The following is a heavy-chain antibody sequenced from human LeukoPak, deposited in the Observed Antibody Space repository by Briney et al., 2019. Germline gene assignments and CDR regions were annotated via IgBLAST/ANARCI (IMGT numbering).Heavy chain of an antibody. Sequence: SETLSLTCTVSGGSISSSSYYWGWIRQPPGKGLEWIGSIYYSGSTYYNPSLKSRVTISVDTSKTQFSLKLSSVTAADTAVYYCARLPIMVREIAHDAFDIWGQGTMVTVSS. CDR2: IYYSGST. D-gene: IGHD3-10*01. V-gene: IGHV4-39*01. CDR1: GGSISSSSYY. CDR3: ARLPIMVREIAHDAFDI. J-gene: IGHJ3*02.